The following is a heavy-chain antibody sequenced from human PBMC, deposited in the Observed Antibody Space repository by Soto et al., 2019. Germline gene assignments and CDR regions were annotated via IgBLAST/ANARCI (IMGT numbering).Heavy chain of an antibody. CDR1: GFSFSSYA. V-gene: IGHV3-23*01. CDR3: ARLYYDYV. D-gene: IGHD3-3*01. Sequence: GGSLRLSCTASGFSFSSYAMSWVRQAPGGGLEWVSFVGGGGGTTFSADSVKGRFTISRDDAKNSLYLQMDSLRDEDTAVYYCARLYYDYVWGQGTTVTVSS. J-gene: IGHJ6*02. CDR2: VGGGGGTT.